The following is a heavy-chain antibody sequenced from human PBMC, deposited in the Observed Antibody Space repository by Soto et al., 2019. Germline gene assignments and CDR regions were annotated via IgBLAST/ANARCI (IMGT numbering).Heavy chain of an antibody. CDR1: GGTFSSYA. Sequence: GASVKVSCKASGGTFSSYAISWVRQAPGQGLEWMGGIIPIFGTANYAQKFQGRVTITADESTSTAYMELSSLRAEETAVYYCARDVAIFGVVMYFDYWGQGTLVTVSS. J-gene: IGHJ4*02. V-gene: IGHV1-69*13. CDR2: IIPIFGTA. D-gene: IGHD3-3*01. CDR3: ARDVAIFGVVMYFDY.